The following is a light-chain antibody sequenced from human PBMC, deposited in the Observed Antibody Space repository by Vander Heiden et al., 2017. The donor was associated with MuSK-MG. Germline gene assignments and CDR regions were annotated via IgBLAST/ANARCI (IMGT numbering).Light chain of an antibody. J-gene: IGKJ4*01. CDR3: QQYKNWPLT. V-gene: IGKV3-15*01. CDR1: QSVTSN. Sequence: EIVMTQSPATLSVSPGESATLSCRASQSVTSNLAWHQQKPGQAPRLLIYGASTRATGIPARFSGSGSGTEFTLTISSLQSEDFAVYYCQQYKNWPLTFGGGTKVEIK. CDR2: GAS.